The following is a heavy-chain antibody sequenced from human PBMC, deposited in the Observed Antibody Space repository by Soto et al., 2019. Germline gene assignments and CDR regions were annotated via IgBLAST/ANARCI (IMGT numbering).Heavy chain of an antibody. CDR1: GGTFSSFV. J-gene: IGHJ4*02. CDR2: IIPSIGII. V-gene: IGHV1-69*04. D-gene: IGHD3-22*01. CDR3: AREGDMKFHSDSSDEPGY. Sequence: ASVKVSCKASGGTFSSFVISWVRPAPGQGLEWMGRIIPSIGIINYAQKFQGRVTITADTSTSTAYMELSSLRSDDTAVYYCAREGDMKFHSDSSDEPGYWGQGTLVTVSS.